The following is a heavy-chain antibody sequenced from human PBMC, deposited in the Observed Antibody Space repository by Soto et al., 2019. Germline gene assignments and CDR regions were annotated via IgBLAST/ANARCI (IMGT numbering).Heavy chain of an antibody. Sequence: ASVKVSCKASGYTFTSYGISWVRQAPGQGLEWMGWIRAYNGNTNYAQKLQGRVTMTTDTSTSTAYMELRSLRSDDTAVYYCALRNYDISPEDNWFDPWGQGTLVTVSS. D-gene: IGHD3-9*01. CDR1: GYTFTSYG. J-gene: IGHJ5*02. CDR3: ALRNYDISPEDNWFDP. V-gene: IGHV1-18*01. CDR2: IRAYNGNT.